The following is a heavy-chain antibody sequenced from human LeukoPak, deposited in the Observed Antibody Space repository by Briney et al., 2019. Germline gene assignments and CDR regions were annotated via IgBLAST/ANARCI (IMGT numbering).Heavy chain of an antibody. V-gene: IGHV3-23*01. CDR2: ISGGDGWT. Sequence: PGGSLRLSCAASGFTFSTYAMSWVRQAPGKGREGVSAISGGDGWTYYADSVKGRFTISRDNSKNTLYLQMTNLRAEDTAVYFCAQDRYVSSGRDDYWGQGTLVTVSS. CDR1: GFTFSTYA. D-gene: IGHD6-19*01. J-gene: IGHJ4*02. CDR3: AQDRYVSSGRDDY.